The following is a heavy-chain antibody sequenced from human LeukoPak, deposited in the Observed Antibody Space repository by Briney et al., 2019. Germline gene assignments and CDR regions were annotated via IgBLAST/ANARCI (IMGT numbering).Heavy chain of an antibody. J-gene: IGHJ6*03. CDR3: ASGSGSYRTPYYYMDV. D-gene: IGHD3-10*01. CDR2: IYSGGST. Sequence: GGSLRLSCAASGFTVSSNYMSWVRQAPGKGLEWVSVIYSGGSTYYSDSVKGRFTISRDNSKNTLYLQMNSLRAEDTAVYYCASGSGSYRTPYYYMDVWGTGTTVTVSS. V-gene: IGHV3-53*01. CDR1: GFTVSSNY.